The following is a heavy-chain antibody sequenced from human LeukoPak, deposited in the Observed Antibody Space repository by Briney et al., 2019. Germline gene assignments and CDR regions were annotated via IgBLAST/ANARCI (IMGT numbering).Heavy chain of an antibody. CDR3: ARAADYYDY. J-gene: IGHJ4*02. Sequence: TLSLTCAVSGGSISSGGYSWSSIRQPPGRGLEWIGYIYHSGSTYYNPSLKSRVTISVDRSKNQFSLKLSSVTAADTAVYYCARAADYYDYWGQGTLVTVSS. CDR1: GGSISSGGYS. V-gene: IGHV4-30-2*01. CDR2: IYHSGST.